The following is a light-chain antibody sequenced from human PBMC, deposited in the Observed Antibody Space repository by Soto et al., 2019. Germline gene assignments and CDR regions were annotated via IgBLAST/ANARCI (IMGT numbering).Light chain of an antibody. CDR1: QSVSGSY. CDR2: GAS. Sequence: DIVLTQSPGTLSLSPGERATLSCRASQSVSGSYLAWHQQKPGQAPRLIIYGASRRATGIPDRFSGSGSGTDFTLTISRLEPVDFAVYYCQQYGSSPGWTFGQGTKVEIK. CDR3: QQYGSSPGWT. V-gene: IGKV3-20*01. J-gene: IGKJ1*01.